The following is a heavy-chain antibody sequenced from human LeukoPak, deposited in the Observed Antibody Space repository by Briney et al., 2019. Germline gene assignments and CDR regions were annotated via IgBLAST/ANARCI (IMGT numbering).Heavy chain of an antibody. CDR3: ATSYDMGWLIGY. J-gene: IGHJ4*02. V-gene: IGHV3-74*01. D-gene: IGHD3/OR15-3a*01. CDR2: INNDGSSA. CDR1: GFTFNNYW. Sequence: GGSLRLSCAASGFTFNNYWIHWVRQVPGKGLVWVSRINNDGSSASYVASVKGRFTISRDNGKSSLYLQMNSLRAEDTALYYCATSYDMGWLIGYWGQGTLVTVSS.